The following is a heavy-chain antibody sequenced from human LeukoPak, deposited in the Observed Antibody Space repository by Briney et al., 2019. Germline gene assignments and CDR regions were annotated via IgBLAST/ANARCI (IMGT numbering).Heavy chain of an antibody. V-gene: IGHV4-39*07. Sequence: SETLSLTCTVSGGSISSSSYYWGWIRQPPGKGLEWIGSIYYSGSTYYNPSLKSRVTISVDTSKNQFSLKLSSVTAADTAVYYCARDPGIAAAGLYWGQGTLVTVSS. J-gene: IGHJ4*02. CDR3: ARDPGIAAAGLY. CDR2: IYYSGST. CDR1: GGSISSSSYY. D-gene: IGHD6-13*01.